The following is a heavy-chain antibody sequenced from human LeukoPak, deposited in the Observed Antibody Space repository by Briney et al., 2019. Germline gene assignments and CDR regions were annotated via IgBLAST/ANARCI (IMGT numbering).Heavy chain of an antibody. J-gene: IGHJ4*02. CDR2: ISSDESIT. D-gene: IGHD6-19*01. V-gene: IGHV3-74*01. CDR3: ARVSLSSGCLSN. Sequence: GGSLRLSCAASGFTVSSNYMSWVRQAPGKGLVWVSRISSDESITSYAGSVKGRFTISRDNAKNTLFLQMNGLRAEDTAVYYCARVSLSSGCLSNWGQGTLVTVSS. CDR1: GFTVSSNY.